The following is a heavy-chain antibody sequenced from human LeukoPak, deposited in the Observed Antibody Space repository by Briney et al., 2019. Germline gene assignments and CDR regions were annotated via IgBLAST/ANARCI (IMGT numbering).Heavy chain of an antibody. J-gene: IGHJ5*02. V-gene: IGHV3-30*02. CDR1: GFNFSDYG. D-gene: IGHD1-1*01. CDR2: IRPDGRST. CDR3: TTSLLDH. Sequence: GGSLRHSCAASGFNFSDYGMHWVRQTPGKGLEWVAYIRPDGRSTFYLDAVEGRFTISRDNSRNTVFLQMTNLRHEDTALYYCTTSLLDHWGQGALVPVTS.